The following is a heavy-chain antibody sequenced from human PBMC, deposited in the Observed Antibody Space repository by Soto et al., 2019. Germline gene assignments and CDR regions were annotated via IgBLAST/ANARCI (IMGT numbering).Heavy chain of an antibody. Sequence: GGSLRLSCRASGFIFSDYAIHWVRQAPGRGLEWVAVLIDDGYFQYYADSMKGRFTISSDKSNNTVYLHMSSLRVDDTAVYYCAREWGRSYYYGMDVWGQGTTVTVSS. J-gene: IGHJ6*02. CDR1: GFIFSDYA. CDR2: LIDDGYFQ. D-gene: IGHD3-10*01. CDR3: AREWGRSYYYGMDV. V-gene: IGHV3-30-3*01.